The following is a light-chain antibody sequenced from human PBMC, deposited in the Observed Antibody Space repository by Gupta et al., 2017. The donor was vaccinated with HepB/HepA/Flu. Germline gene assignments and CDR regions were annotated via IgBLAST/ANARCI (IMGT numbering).Light chain of an antibody. CDR3: QQYDGSSFT. J-gene: IGKJ2*01. CDR2: SAS. CDR1: QSVSTAY. Sequence: FVLTQSPGTLSLSPGERATLSCRASQSVSTAYLAWYQQKPGQAPRLLIHSASSRATGVPNRFSGSGSGTDFTLTINRLEPEDFAVYYCQQYDGSSFTFGQGTKLDIK. V-gene: IGKV3-20*01.